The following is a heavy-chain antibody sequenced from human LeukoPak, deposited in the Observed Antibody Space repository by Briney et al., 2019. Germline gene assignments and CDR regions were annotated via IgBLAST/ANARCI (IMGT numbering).Heavy chain of an antibody. Sequence: QPGGSLRLSCAASGFAFSSYDIHWVRQAPGKGLEWVAVMSYDGSIEYYADSVKGRFTISRDNAKNTLYLQMDSLRAEDTALYHCAREGGYDPFEYWGQGTLVTVSS. V-gene: IGHV3-30-3*01. CDR1: GFAFSSYD. J-gene: IGHJ4*02. CDR3: AREGGYDPFEY. D-gene: IGHD5-12*01. CDR2: MSYDGSIE.